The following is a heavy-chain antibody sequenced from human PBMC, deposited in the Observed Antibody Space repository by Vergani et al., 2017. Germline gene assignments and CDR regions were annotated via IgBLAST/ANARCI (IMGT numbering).Heavy chain of an antibody. D-gene: IGHD3-10*01. CDR1: GDSVNSYY. Sequence: QVKLQESGPGLVKPSETLSLTCTVSGDSVNSYYWSWIRPPPGKGLEWMGYVSFRGDTLYDPSVKGRMTISLNTSSNQFSLYLTSVTAADTAVYYCARSRIYYGAGSPDYWGQGTLVTVSS. CDR2: VSFRGDT. CDR3: ARSRIYYGAGSPDY. V-gene: IGHV4-59*02. J-gene: IGHJ4*02.